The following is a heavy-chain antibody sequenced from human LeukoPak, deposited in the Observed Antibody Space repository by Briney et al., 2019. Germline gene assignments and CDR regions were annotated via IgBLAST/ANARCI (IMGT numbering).Heavy chain of an antibody. CDR1: RGSFSGYY. CDR3: ARGRQQLDLNRFAP. D-gene: IGHD6-13*01. V-gene: IGHV4-34*01. J-gene: IGHJ5*02. CDR2: INHSGST. Sequence: SETLSLTCAVYRGSFSGYYWSWIRQPPRKGLEWIGEINHSGSTNYNTSLKSRVTISGDTSKNQFSLKLRSVTAADTAMYYCARGRQQLDLNRFAPWGQGTLVTVSS.